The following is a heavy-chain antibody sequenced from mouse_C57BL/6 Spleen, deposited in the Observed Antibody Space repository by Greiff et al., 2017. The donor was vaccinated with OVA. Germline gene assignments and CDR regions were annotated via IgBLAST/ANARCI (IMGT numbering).Heavy chain of an antibody. V-gene: IGHV5-16*01. CDR3: ARDTGTLYAMDY. Sequence: EVHLVESEGGLVQPGSSMKLSCTASGFTFSDYYMAWVRQVPEKGLEWVANINYDGSSTYYLDSLKSRFIISRDNAKNILYLQMSSLKSEDTATYYCARDTGTLYAMDYWGQGTSVTVSS. CDR1: GFTFSDYY. J-gene: IGHJ4*01. CDR2: INYDGSST. D-gene: IGHD1-1*01.